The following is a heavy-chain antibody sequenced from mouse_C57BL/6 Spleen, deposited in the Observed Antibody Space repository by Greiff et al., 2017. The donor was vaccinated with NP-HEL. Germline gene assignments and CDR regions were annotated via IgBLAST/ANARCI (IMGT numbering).Heavy chain of an antibody. V-gene: IGHV1-52*01. CDR3: ARTTTIVTGYYFDY. J-gene: IGHJ2*01. Sequence: QVQLQQPGAELVRPGSSVKLSCKASGYTFTSYWMHWVKQRPIQGLEWIGNIDPSDSETHYNQKFKDKATLTVDKSASTDYMQLSSRTSEDSAVYYCARTTTIVTGYYFDYWGQGTTLTVSS. CDR2: IDPSDSET. D-gene: IGHD2-12*01. CDR1: GYTFTSYW.